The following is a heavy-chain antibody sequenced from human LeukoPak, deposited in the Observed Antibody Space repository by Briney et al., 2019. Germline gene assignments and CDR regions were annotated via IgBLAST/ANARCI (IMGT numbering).Heavy chain of an antibody. J-gene: IGHJ3*02. CDR1: GYTFTSYD. V-gene: IGHV1-8*01. D-gene: IGHD5-18*01. CDR3: ARVRGYSYARDAFDI. CDR2: MNPNSGNT. Sequence: ASVKVSCKASGYTFTSYDINWVRQATGQGLEWMGWMNPNSGNTGYAQKFQGRVTITRNTSISTAYMGLSSLRSEDTAVYYCARVRGYSYARDAFDIWGQGTMVTVSS.